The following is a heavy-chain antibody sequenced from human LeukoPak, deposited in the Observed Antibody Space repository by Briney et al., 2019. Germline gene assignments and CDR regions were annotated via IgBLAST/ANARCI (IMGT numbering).Heavy chain of an antibody. D-gene: IGHD2-15*01. CDR2: IHTSGST. CDR3: ARDDVPLLDY. V-gene: IGHV4-61*02. CDR1: GGSISSDSYY. Sequence: PSQTLSLTCTVSGGSISSDSYYWSWIRQPAGKGLEWIGRIHTSGSTNYNPSLTSRVTISVDTSKNQFSLKLSSVTAADTAIYYCARDDVPLLDYWGQGTLVTVSS. J-gene: IGHJ4*02.